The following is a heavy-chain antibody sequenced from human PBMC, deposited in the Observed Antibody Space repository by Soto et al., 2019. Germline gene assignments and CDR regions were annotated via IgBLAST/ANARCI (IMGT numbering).Heavy chain of an antibody. CDR3: AHRRGSXWYTRIMYGMDV. V-gene: IGHV2-5*02. J-gene: IGHJ6*02. CDR2: IYWDVDK. CDR1: GFSLSTSGVG. D-gene: IGHD6-19*01. Sequence: QITLKESGPTLVKPTQTLTLTCTFSGFSLSTSGVGVGWIRQPPGKALEWLALIYWDVDKRYSPSLKSRLTITKDXSKXXXVLTXTXMDPXXTAXXXCAHRRGSXWYTRIMYGMDVWGQGTTVTVSS.